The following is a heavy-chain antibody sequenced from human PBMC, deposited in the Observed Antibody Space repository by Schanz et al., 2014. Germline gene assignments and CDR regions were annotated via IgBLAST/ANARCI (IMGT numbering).Heavy chain of an antibody. CDR1: GGTFSSDT. Sequence: QLQLVQSGAEVKKPGSSVKVSCKLSGGTFSSDTFSWVRQAPGQGLEWMGWINPNSGDTNYALKLQGRVTMTTDTSTGTAYMELRSLRSDDTALYYCTRGGYSYALSAFDIWGQGTMVTVSS. V-gene: IGHV1-18*01. CDR3: TRGGYSYALSAFDI. J-gene: IGHJ3*02. CDR2: INPNSGDT. D-gene: IGHD5-18*01.